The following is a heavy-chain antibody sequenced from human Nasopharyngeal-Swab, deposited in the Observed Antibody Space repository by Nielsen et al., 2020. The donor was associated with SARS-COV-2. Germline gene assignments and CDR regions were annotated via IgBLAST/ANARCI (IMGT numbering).Heavy chain of an antibody. CDR2: VARIGIV. D-gene: IGHD2-21*02. J-gene: IGHJ3*01. V-gene: IGHV3-9*01. Sequence: SLKISCVASGFTFNDYAMHWVRQSPGKGLEWVAHVARIGIVGYPDSVKGRFTISRDNAKNSIYLQMNDLRPDDSALYYCAKDLTRGDVVTSNAFDVWGQGTLVTVSS. CDR3: AKDLTRGDVVTSNAFDV. CDR1: GFTFNDYA.